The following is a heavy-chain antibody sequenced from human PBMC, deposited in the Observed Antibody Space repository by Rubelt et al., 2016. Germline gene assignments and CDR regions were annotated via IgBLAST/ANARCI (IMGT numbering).Heavy chain of an antibody. V-gene: IGHV1-3*01. CDR2: IHAGNGNP. J-gene: IGHJ5*02. Sequence: QVQLVQSGAEVKKPGASVKVSCKASGYTFTSYAMHWVRQAPGQRLEWMGWIHAGNGNPKYSQKFQGRVTITRDTSASTAYMELSSLRSEDTAVYYCARGLGLGYSSSWFNWFDPWGQGTLVTVSS. CDR1: GYTFTSYA. CDR3: ARGLGLGYSSSWFNWFDP. D-gene: IGHD6-13*01.